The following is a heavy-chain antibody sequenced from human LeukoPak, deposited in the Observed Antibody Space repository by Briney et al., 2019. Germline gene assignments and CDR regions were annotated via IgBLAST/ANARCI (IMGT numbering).Heavy chain of an antibody. D-gene: IGHD6-19*01. CDR3: ARDQRIAVAGTYYFDY. Sequence: SETLSLTCTVSGGSISSGGYYWSWIRQPPGKGLEWIGYIYYSGSTNYNPSLKSRVTISVDTSKNQFSLKLSSVTAADTAVYYCARDQRIAVAGTYYFDYWGQGTLVTVSS. V-gene: IGHV4-61*08. J-gene: IGHJ4*02. CDR2: IYYSGST. CDR1: GGSISSGGYY.